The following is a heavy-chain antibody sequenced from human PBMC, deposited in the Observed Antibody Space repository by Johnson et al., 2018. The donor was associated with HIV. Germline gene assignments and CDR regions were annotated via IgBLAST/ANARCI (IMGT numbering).Heavy chain of an antibody. CDR2: ISNDGSNK. D-gene: IGHD1-1*01. Sequence: QVQLVESGGGVVQPGRSLRLSCAAFGFTFSNYGVHWVRQAPGKGLEWVTVISNDGSNKLYADSVKGRFTISRDIFKNTLYLQMNSLRVDDAAIYYCARGYNWNDFSSWGQGTVVTVS. CDR3: ARGYNWNDFSS. CDR1: GFTFSNYG. J-gene: IGHJ3*01. V-gene: IGHV3-30*03.